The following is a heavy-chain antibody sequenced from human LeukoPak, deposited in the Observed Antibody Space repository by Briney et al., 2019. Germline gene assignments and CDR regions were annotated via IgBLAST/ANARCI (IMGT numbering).Heavy chain of an antibody. Sequence: SETLSLTCTVSGGSVSSGSYYWSWIRQPPGKGLEWIGYIYYSGSTNYNPSLKSRVTISVDTSKNQFSLKLSSVTAADTAVYYCARGPIAAADTDWGQGTLVTVSS. D-gene: IGHD6-13*01. CDR3: ARGPIAAADTD. J-gene: IGHJ4*02. V-gene: IGHV4-61*01. CDR1: GGSVSSGSYY. CDR2: IYYSGST.